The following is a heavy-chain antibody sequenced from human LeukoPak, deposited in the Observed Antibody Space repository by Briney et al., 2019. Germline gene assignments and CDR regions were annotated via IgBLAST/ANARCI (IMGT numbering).Heavy chain of an antibody. V-gene: IGHV1-69*13. CDR1: GGTFSSYA. D-gene: IGHD3-3*01. Sequence: SVKVSCKASGGTFSSYAISWVRQAPGQGLEWMGGIIPIFGTANYAQKFQGRVTITADESTSTAYMELSSLRSEDTAVYYCARASDFWSGHYVPDYYYYYMDVWGKGTTVTVSS. CDR3: ARASDFWSGHYVPDYYYYYMDV. CDR2: IIPIFGTA. J-gene: IGHJ6*03.